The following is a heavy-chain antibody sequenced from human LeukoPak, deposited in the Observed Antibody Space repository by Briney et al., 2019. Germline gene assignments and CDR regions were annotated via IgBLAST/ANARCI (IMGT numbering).Heavy chain of an antibody. CDR3: ASESGYDYPFGY. CDR1: GFTFSSYA. Sequence: GGSLRLSCAASGFTFSSYAMHWVRQAPGKGLEWVAVISYDGSNKYYADSVKGRFTISRDNSKNTLYLQMNSLRAEDTAVYHCASESGYDYPFGYWGQGTLVTVSS. CDR2: ISYDGSNK. V-gene: IGHV3-30-3*01. D-gene: IGHD5-12*01. J-gene: IGHJ4*02.